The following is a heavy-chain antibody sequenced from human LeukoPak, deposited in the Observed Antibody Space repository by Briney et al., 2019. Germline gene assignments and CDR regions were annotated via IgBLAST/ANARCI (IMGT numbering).Heavy chain of an antibody. Sequence: GGSLRLSCAASGFTFSSYSMNWVRQAPGKGLEWVSYISSSSSTIYYADSVKGRFTISRDNAKNSLYLQMNSLRAEDTAVYYCAREGWQLGDAFDIWGQGTMVTVSS. CDR3: AREGWQLGDAFDI. D-gene: IGHD6-6*01. CDR2: ISSSSSTI. V-gene: IGHV3-48*01. CDR1: GFTFSSYS. J-gene: IGHJ3*02.